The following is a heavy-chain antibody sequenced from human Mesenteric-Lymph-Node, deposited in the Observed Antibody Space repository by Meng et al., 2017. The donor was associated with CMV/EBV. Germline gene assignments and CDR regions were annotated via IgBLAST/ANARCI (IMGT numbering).Heavy chain of an antibody. CDR2: ISGGGNT. V-gene: IGHV3-23*01. CDR1: GFTFNKYA. J-gene: IGHJ6*02. Sequence: GESLKISCAVSGFTFNKYAMNWVRQAPGKGLEWVSAISGGGNTYYADSVKGRFTISRDNSRNTLYLQMNSLRAEDTAVYYCARERVDSYYYYGMDVWGQGTTVTVSS. D-gene: IGHD2-15*01. CDR3: ARERVDSYYYYGMDV.